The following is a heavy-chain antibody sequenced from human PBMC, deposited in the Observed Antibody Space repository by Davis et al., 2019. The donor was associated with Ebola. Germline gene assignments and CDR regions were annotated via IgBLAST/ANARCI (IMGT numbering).Heavy chain of an antibody. J-gene: IGHJ5*02. V-gene: IGHV3-23*01. CDR1: GFTFSSYA. CDR3: AKGGYSYGSMVVTPDQNWFDP. CDR2: ISGSGGST. D-gene: IGHD5-18*01. Sequence: GESLKISCAASGFTFSSYAMSWVRQAPGKGLEWVSAISGSGGSTYYADSVKGRFTISRDNSKNTLYLQMNSLRAEDTAVYYCAKGGYSYGSMVVTPDQNWFDPWGQGTLVTVSS.